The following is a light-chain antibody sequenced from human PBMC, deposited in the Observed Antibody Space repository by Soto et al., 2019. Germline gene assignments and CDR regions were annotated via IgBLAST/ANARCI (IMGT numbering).Light chain of an antibody. CDR2: EGS. J-gene: IGLJ3*02. Sequence: QSALTQPASVSGSPGQSITISCTGTSSDVGSYNLVSWYQQHPGKAPKVMIYEGSKRPSGVSNRFSGSKSGNTASLTISGLQAEEEADYYCCSYAGSSTWVFGGGTKLTVL. V-gene: IGLV2-23*01. CDR1: SSDVGSYNL. CDR3: CSYAGSSTWV.